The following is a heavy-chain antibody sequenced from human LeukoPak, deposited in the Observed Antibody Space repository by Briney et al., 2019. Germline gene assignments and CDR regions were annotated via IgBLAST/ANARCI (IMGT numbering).Heavy chain of an antibody. CDR1: GFTFSSYS. Sequence: PGGSLRLSCAASGFTFSSYSMNWVRQAPGKGLEWVSSISSSSSYIYYADSVKGRFTISRDNAKNSLYLQMNGLRAEDTAVYYCARDSQWDGSGSYHHDWWGQGTLVTVSS. CDR3: ARDSQWDGSGSYHHDW. V-gene: IGHV3-21*01. CDR2: ISSSSSYI. D-gene: IGHD3-10*01. J-gene: IGHJ4*02.